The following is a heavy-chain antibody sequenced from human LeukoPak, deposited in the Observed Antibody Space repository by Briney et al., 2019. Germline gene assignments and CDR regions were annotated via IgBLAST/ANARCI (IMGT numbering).Heavy chain of an antibody. Sequence: PSQTLSLTCTVSGGSISSGDYYWSWIRQPPGKGLEWIGYIYYSGSANYNPSLKSRVTISVDTSKNQFSLKLSSVTAADTAVYYCARHGGFGDNYPYVFDIWGQGTMVTVSS. CDR3: ARHGGFGDNYPYVFDI. D-gene: IGHD3-16*01. CDR1: GGSISSGDYY. V-gene: IGHV4-30-4*01. J-gene: IGHJ3*02. CDR2: IYYSGSA.